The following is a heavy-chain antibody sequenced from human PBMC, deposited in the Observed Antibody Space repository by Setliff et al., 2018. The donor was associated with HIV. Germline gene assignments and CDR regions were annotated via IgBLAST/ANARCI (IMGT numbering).Heavy chain of an antibody. V-gene: IGHV4-38-2*02. CDR1: GFSISSDYY. CDR2: IYHSGST. Sequence: PSETLSLTCTVSGFSISSDYYGGWIRQPPGKGLEWIGSIYHSGSTYYNPSLQSRVTMAVDTSKNQFSLKLSSVTAADAAVYYCARESYFYYFDYWGQGTLVTVSS. J-gene: IGHJ4*02. D-gene: IGHD3-10*01. CDR3: ARESYFYYFDY.